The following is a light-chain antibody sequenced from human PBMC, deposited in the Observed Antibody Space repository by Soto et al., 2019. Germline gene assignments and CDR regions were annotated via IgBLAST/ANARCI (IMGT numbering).Light chain of an antibody. CDR2: GAS. CDR1: QSVSSSY. V-gene: IGKV3-20*01. Sequence: EIVLTQSPGTLSLSPGERATLSCRASQSVSSSYLAWYQQKPGQAPRILIYGASSRATGIPDRFSGSVSGTDFTLTISILESEDCAVYYCQQYGSSLTWTFGQGTKVEIK. J-gene: IGKJ1*01. CDR3: QQYGSSLTWT.